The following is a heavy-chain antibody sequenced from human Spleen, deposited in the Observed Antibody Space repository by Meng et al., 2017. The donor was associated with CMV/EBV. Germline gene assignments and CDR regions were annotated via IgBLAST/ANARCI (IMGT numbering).Heavy chain of an antibody. Sequence: QVQLQEPGPGMGKASQTRALTCTVSGGSSSSGDYYWSWIRQPPGKGLEWIGYIYYSGSTYYNPSLKSRVTISVDTSKNQFSLKLSSVTAADTAVYYCAIYRYSGSYDYFDYWGQGTLVTVSS. V-gene: IGHV4-30-4*08. D-gene: IGHD1-26*01. J-gene: IGHJ4*02. CDR1: GGSSSSGDYY. CDR2: IYYSGST. CDR3: AIYRYSGSYDYFDY.